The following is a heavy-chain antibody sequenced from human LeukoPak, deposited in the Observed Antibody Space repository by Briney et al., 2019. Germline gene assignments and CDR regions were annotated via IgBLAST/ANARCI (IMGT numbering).Heavy chain of an antibody. D-gene: IGHD3-9*01. CDR2: ISYGGRNK. CDR1: GFTFSSYA. V-gene: IGHV3-30*04. J-gene: IGHJ4*02. CDR3: ARDNYDILTGTTPPGEIFDY. Sequence: PGGSVRLSCAASGFTFSSYAMHWVRQAPGKGLEWVADISYGGRNKYYADSVKGRFTISRDNFKNTLYLQKNSLRVEDTAVYYCARDNYDILTGTTPPGEIFDYWGQGTLVTVSS.